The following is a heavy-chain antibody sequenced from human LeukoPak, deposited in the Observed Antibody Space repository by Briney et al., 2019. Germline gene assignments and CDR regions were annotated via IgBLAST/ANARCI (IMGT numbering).Heavy chain of an antibody. CDR3: AKGVAGTRGAFDI. Sequence: PGGSLRLSCAASGFTFSSYGMSWVRQAPGKGLEWVSAISGSGGSTYYADSVKGRFTISRDNSKNTLYLQMNSLRAEDTAVYYCAKGVAGTRGAFDIWGQGTMVTVSS. CDR1: GFTFSSYG. V-gene: IGHV3-23*01. D-gene: IGHD6-19*01. CDR2: ISGSGGST. J-gene: IGHJ3*02.